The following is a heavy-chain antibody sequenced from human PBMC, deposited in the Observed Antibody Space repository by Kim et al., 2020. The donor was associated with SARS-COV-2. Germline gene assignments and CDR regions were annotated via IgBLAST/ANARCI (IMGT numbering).Heavy chain of an antibody. D-gene: IGHD3-22*01. V-gene: IGHV3-11*04. J-gene: IGHJ3*02. Sequence: DSVKDRFTISRDNAKSSLYLQMNSLRAEDTAVYYCARPYYDSSGYDAFDIWGQGTMVTVSS. CDR3: ARPYYDSSGYDAFDI.